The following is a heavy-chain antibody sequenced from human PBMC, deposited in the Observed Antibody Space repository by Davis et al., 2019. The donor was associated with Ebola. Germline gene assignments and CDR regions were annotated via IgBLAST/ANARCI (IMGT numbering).Heavy chain of an antibody. CDR2: INWSGGSA. Sequence: GGSLRLSCGASGFKFDNYAMHWVRQAPGKGLEWVSGINWSGGSAGYADSVKGRFTVSRDNAKNSLYLQMNSLRDEDTAVYYCARVNLWSRGWGMDVWGKGTTVTVSS. J-gene: IGHJ6*04. CDR3: ARVNLWSRGWGMDV. D-gene: IGHD2-21*01. V-gene: IGHV3-9*01. CDR1: GFKFDNYA.